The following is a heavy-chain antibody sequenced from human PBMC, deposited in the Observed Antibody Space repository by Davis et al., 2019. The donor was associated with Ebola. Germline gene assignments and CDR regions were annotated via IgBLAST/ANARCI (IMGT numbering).Heavy chain of an antibody. V-gene: IGHV4-39*01. Sequence: SETLSLTCSVSGGSLSSPTYYWGWIRQPPGKGLEWIATIYYSGHTYYNPSLKSRVTISVDTSKNQFSLKLRSVTAADTAMYFCARLDILTGYYAFDIWGQGTMVTVSS. D-gene: IGHD3-9*01. CDR3: ARLDILTGYYAFDI. CDR1: GGSLSSPTYY. J-gene: IGHJ3*02. CDR2: IYYSGHT.